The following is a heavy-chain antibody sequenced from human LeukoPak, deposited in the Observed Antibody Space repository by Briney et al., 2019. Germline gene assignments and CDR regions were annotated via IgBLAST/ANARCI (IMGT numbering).Heavy chain of an antibody. D-gene: IGHD2/OR15-2a*01. CDR2: MNQVGGEI. V-gene: IGHV3-7*01. J-gene: IGHJ5*02. CDR1: GFTFSSSW. Sequence: GGSLRLSCAASGFTFSSSWMTWVRQAPGKGLEWVANMNQVGGEIYYMDSAKGRFTISRDNAKNSLYLQMNSLRAEDTAVYYCARGKTSQNIVTRKTYNWFDPWGQGTLVTVSS. CDR3: ARGKTSQNIVTRKTYNWFDP.